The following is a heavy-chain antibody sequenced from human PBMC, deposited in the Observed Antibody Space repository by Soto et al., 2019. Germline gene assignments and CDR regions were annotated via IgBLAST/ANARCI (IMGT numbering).Heavy chain of an antibody. J-gene: IGHJ5*02. CDR2: ISRSGTT. CDR1: GGYFNDNY. Sequence: QVQLQQWGAGLLKPSETLSLSCAVYGGYFNDNYYTWFRQPPGKGLEWIGEISRSGTTKYIPSPKSRAAIAFDTSKTQVSLKVTSVTAADTAVYYCATSLWFGTQVELWGQGAVVTVSS. D-gene: IGHD3-10*01. V-gene: IGHV4-34*01. CDR3: ATSLWFGTQVEL.